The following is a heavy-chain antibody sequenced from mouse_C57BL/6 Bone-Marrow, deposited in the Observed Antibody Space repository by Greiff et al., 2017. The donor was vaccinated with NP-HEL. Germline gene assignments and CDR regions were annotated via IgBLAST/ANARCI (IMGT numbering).Heavy chain of an antibody. CDR3: ARDSITTVVATGYYAMDY. CDR2: IDPEDGET. V-gene: IGHV14-2*01. Sequence: EVQLQQSGAELVKPGASVKLSCTASGFNIKDYYMHWVKQRTEQGLEWIGRIDPEDGETKYAPKFQGKATITADTSSNTAYLQLSSLTSEDTAVYYCARDSITTVVATGYYAMDYWGQGTSVTVSS. D-gene: IGHD1-1*01. CDR1: GFNIKDYY. J-gene: IGHJ4*01.